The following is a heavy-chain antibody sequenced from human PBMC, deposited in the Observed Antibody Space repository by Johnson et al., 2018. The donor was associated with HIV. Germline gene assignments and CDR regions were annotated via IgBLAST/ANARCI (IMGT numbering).Heavy chain of an antibody. D-gene: IGHD3-9*01. V-gene: IGHV3-30-3*01. CDR2: ISHDVNNK. CDR1: GFTFSNYA. J-gene: IGHJ3*02. CDR3: AREIQYFTAFDI. Sequence: QVQLVEPGGGVVQPGRSLRLSCAASGFTFSNYALHWVRQAPGRGLEWVALISHDVNNKFSADSVKGRFTLSRDNSKNTLYLQMDSLRPEDTAVYYCAREIQYFTAFDIWGQGTMVTVSS.